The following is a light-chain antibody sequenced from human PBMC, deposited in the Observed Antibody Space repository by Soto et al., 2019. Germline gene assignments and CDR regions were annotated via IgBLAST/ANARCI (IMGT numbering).Light chain of an antibody. CDR1: QSISNW. CDR3: QQYNSYLYT. V-gene: IGKV1-5*03. Sequence: DIQMTQSHSTLSASVGDRVTITCRASQSISNWLAWYQQKPGKAPTLLIYMASSLESVVPSRFSGSGSGTDFTRTISILEPDDFATYYCQQYNSYLYTFGYGNKLEIK. CDR2: MAS. J-gene: IGKJ2*01.